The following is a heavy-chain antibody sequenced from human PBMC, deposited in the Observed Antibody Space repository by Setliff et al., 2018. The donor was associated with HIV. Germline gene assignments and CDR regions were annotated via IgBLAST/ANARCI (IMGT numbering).Heavy chain of an antibody. D-gene: IGHD6-19*01. CDR2: IHYNEKT. CDR3: ARVPPDKIAVAGRDSFDI. J-gene: IGHJ3*02. V-gene: IGHV4-39*01. CDR1: GGSASNSRYY. Sequence: SETLSLTCTVSGGSASNSRYYWAWIRQPPGKGLEYIGSIHYNEKTYYNPSLKSRVTISIDTPKNQFSLKLSSVTAVDTAVYYCARVPPDKIAVAGRDSFDIWGQGTRGTVSS.